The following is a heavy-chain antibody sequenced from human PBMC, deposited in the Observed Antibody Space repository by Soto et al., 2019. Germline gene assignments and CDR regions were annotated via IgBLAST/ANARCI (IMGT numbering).Heavy chain of an antibody. J-gene: IGHJ5*02. CDR3: TRGVIWFRTVRERGHCFDP. V-gene: IGHV1-3*01. Sequence: GASVNVSCKASGYTFTSYAMHWVRQAPGQRLEWMGWINAGNGNTKYSQKFQGRVTITRDTSASTAYMELSSLRSEDTAVYYSTRGVIWFRTVRERGHCFDPWGQGTLVTVSS. CDR2: INAGNGNT. CDR1: GYTFTSYA. D-gene: IGHD3-10*01.